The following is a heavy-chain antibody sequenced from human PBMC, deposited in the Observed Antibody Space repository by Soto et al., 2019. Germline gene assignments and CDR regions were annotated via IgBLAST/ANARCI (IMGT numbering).Heavy chain of an antibody. Sequence: ASVKVSCKVSGYTLTELSMHWVRQAPGKGLEWMGGFDPEDGETIYAQKFQGRVTMTEDTSTDTAYMELSSLRSEDTAVYYCATAVAMVRYYYYYGMDVWGQGTTVTVSS. D-gene: IGHD5-18*01. CDR3: ATAVAMVRYYYYYGMDV. CDR1: GYTLTELS. V-gene: IGHV1-24*01. J-gene: IGHJ6*02. CDR2: FDPEDGET.